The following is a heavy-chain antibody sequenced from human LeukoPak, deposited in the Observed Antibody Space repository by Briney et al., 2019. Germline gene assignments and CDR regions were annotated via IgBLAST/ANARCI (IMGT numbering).Heavy chain of an antibody. CDR2: INHSGST. Sequence: KPSETLSLTCAVYGGSFSGYYWSWIRQPPGKGLEWIGEINHSGSTNYNPSLTSRVTLSADTSTNQFSLKLSSVTAADKAVYYCAREGPPPFDYWGQGTLVTVSS. J-gene: IGHJ4*02. CDR1: GGSFSGYY. V-gene: IGHV4-34*01. CDR3: AREGPPPFDY.